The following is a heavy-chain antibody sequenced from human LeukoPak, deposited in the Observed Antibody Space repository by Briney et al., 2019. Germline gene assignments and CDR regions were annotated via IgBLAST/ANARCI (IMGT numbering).Heavy chain of an antibody. J-gene: IGHJ4*02. D-gene: IGHD3-16*02. CDR2: ISYDGSNP. Sequence: GGSLRLSCAASGFTFSSFGMHWVRQAPGQGLEWVAVISYDGSNPYYADSVKGRFTISRDNSKNTLYLQMNSLRAEDTAVYYCAKDHYDYIGGTYRDFDYWGQGTLVTVSS. V-gene: IGHV3-30*18. CDR3: AKDHYDYIGGTYRDFDY. CDR1: GFTFSSFG.